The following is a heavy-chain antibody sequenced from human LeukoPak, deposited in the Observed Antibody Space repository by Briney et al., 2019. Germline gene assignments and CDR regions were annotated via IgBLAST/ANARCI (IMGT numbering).Heavy chain of an antibody. CDR1: GGTFSSYA. CDR3: ARAPYDSSGYANYYYYGMDV. D-gene: IGHD3-22*01. V-gene: IGHV1-69*13. J-gene: IGHJ6*02. CDR2: IIPLFGTA. Sequence: SVKVSCKASGGTFSSYAISWVRQAPGQGLEWMGGIIPLFGTAHYAQKFQGRVTITADESTSTAYMELSSLRSEDTAVYYCARAPYDSSGYANYYYYGMDVWGQGTTVTVSS.